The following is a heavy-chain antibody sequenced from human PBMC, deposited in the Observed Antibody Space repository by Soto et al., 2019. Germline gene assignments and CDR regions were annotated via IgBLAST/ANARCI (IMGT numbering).Heavy chain of an antibody. J-gene: IGHJ4*02. CDR3: ARGRYGDY. V-gene: IGHV1-18*01. CDR1: GYTFTSYG. D-gene: IGHD1-1*01. CDR2: ISAHNGNT. Sequence: QVHLVQSGAEVKKPGASVKVSCKASGYTFTSYGITWVRQAPGQGPERMGWISAHNGNTDYAQKLQVRVIVTRDTSTSTAYMELRSLISDGTGVYYCARGRYGDYWGQGALVTGSS.